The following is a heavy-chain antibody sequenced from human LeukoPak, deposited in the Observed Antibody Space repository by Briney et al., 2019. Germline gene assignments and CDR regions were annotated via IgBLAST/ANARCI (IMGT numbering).Heavy chain of an antibody. V-gene: IGHV1-18*01. Sequence: ASVKVSCKASGYTFTSYGISWVRQAPGQGLEWMGWISAYNGNTNYAQKLQGRVTMTTDTSTSTAYMELRSLRSDDTAVYYCARGGAAAEYYYYYYMDVWGKGTTVTVSS. D-gene: IGHD6-13*01. CDR3: ARGGAAAEYYYYYYMDV. CDR1: GYTFTSYG. J-gene: IGHJ6*03. CDR2: ISAYNGNT.